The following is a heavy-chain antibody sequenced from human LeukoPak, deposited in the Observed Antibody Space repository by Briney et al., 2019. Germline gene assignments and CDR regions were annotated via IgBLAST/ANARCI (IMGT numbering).Heavy chain of an antibody. D-gene: IGHD1-14*01. CDR3: ARINFNPDY. CDR1: SYSISRGYH. Sequence: PSETLSLTCSVSSYSISRGYHWAWVRQPPGKGLEWIGSVHHSGATYYNPSLNSRLTISADTSKNQFSLKMDSVTAADTAVYYCARINFNPDYWGQGTLVSVSS. V-gene: IGHV4-38-2*02. CDR2: VHHSGAT. J-gene: IGHJ4*02.